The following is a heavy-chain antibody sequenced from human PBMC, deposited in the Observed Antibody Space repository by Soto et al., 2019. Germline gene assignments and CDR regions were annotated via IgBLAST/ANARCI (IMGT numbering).Heavy chain of an antibody. J-gene: IGHJ6*02. CDR3: ARVGDSRITIFGVVPLFGMDV. D-gene: IGHD3-3*01. Sequence: PGGSLRLSCAASGFTFSSYAVHWVRQAPGKGLEWVAVISYDGSNKYYADSVKGRFTISRDNSKNTLYLQMNSLRAEDTAVYYCARVGDSRITIFGVVPLFGMDVWGQGTTVTVSS. CDR2: ISYDGSNK. V-gene: IGHV3-30-3*01. CDR1: GFTFSSYA.